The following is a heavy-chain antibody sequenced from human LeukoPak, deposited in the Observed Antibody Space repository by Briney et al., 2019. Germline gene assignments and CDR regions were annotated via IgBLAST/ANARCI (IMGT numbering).Heavy chain of an antibody. V-gene: IGHV3-11*01. CDR2: ISSSGSTI. D-gene: IGHD3-10*01. CDR3: ARGYYPYYFDY. J-gene: IGHJ4*02. Sequence: LSLTCTVSGGSISSHYWSWIRQAPGKGLEWVSYISSSGSTIYYADSVKGRFTISRDNAKNSLYLLMNSLRAEDTAVYYCARGYYPYYFDYWGQGTLVTVSS. CDR1: GGSISSHY.